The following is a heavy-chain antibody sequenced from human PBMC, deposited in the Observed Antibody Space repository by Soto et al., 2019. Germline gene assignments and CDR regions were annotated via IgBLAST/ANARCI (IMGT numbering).Heavy chain of an antibody. CDR2: ISAYNGNT. D-gene: IGHD6-13*01. Sequence: ASVKVSCKASGYTFTSYGISWVRQAPGQGLEWMGWISAYNGNTNYAQKLQGRVTMTTDTSTSTAYMELRSLRSDDTAVYYCARDSRQQLVRRLFDYRGQGTLVTVSS. CDR1: GYTFTSYG. J-gene: IGHJ4*02. CDR3: ARDSRQQLVRRLFDY. V-gene: IGHV1-18*04.